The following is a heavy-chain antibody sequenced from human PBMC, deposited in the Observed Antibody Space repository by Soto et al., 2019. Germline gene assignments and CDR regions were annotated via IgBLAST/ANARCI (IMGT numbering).Heavy chain of an antibody. V-gene: IGHV1-46*03. CDR2: INPSGGST. J-gene: IGHJ4*02. CDR1: GYTFTSYY. Sequence: ASVKVSCKASGYTFTSYYMHWVRQAPGQGLEWMGIINPSGGSTSYAQKFQGRVTMTRDTPTSTVYMELSSLRSEDTAVYYCARGRDAEDIVVVPAADDFDYWGQGTLVTVSS. CDR3: ARGRDAEDIVVVPAADDFDY. D-gene: IGHD2-2*01.